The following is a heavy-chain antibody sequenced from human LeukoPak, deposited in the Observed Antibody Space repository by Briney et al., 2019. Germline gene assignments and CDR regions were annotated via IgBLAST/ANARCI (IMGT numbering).Heavy chain of an antibody. Sequence: SETLSLTCTVSGGSISSYYWSWLRQPPGKGLEWLGYIYYSGSTNYNPSLKRLVTISVDTSKNPFSLKLSSVTAADTAVYYCARDCSSTSCYGGSPGYYYYGMDVWGQGTTVTVSS. CDR2: IYYSGST. CDR1: GGSISSYY. CDR3: ARDCSSTSCYGGSPGYYYYGMDV. D-gene: IGHD2-2*01. V-gene: IGHV4-59*01. J-gene: IGHJ6*02.